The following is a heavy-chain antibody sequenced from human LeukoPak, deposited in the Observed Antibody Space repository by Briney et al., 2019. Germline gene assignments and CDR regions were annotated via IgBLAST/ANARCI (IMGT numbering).Heavy chain of an antibody. CDR3: ARGEEPNYDFWSGYYLGAFDI. V-gene: IGHV3-21*01. J-gene: IGHJ3*02. CDR2: ISSSSSYI. Sequence: GGSLRLACAASGFTFSSYSMNWVRQAPGKGLEWGSSISSSSSYISYGDFVKGRITISRDNAKNSLYLPMNRPRAEDTAVYYCARGEEPNYDFWSGYYLGAFDIWGQGTMVTVSS. D-gene: IGHD3-3*01. CDR1: GFTFSSYS.